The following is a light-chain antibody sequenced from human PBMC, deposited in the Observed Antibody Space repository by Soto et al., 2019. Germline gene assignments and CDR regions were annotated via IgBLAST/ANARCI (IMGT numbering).Light chain of an antibody. Sequence: DIQMTQSPSSLSASVGDRVTVTCRASQSIDTYLNWYQQRPGQAPKLLIYVASTLQSGVPSRFSGSGSGTHFTLTISILQPEDFATYYCQQNQDIPPTFGQGTRVERK. J-gene: IGKJ1*01. CDR2: VAS. CDR3: QQNQDIPPT. V-gene: IGKV1-39*01. CDR1: QSIDTY.